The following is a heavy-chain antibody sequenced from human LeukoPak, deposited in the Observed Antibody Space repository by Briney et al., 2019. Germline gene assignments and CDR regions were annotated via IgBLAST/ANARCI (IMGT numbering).Heavy chain of an antibody. CDR2: ISSSGSTI. V-gene: IGHV3-11*04. D-gene: IGHD2-8*01. Sequence: PGGSLRLSCAASGFTFSDYYMSWIRQAPGKGLEWVSYISSSGSTIYYADSVKGRFTISRDNAKNTVYLQMNSLRAEDTAVYYCANGAFRFYYIDVWGKGTTVTVSS. CDR1: GFTFSDYY. J-gene: IGHJ6*03. CDR3: ANGAFRFYYIDV.